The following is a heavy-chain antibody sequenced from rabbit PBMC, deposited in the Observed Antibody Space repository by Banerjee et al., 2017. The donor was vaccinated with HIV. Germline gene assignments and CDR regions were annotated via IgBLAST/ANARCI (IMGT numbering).Heavy chain of an antibody. Sequence: QLVESGGGLFKPGGSLKLSCKASGFDFGGYYMSWVRQAPGKGLEWIGYISSSGSTYYASWVNDQFTLSRENAQNTLYLQLNSLTAADTATYFCARDLAGVIGWNFDLWGQGTLVTVS. J-gene: IGHJ4*01. CDR3: ARDLAGVIGWNFDL. CDR2: ISSSGST. CDR1: GFDFGGYY. V-gene: IGHV1S7*01. D-gene: IGHD4-1*01.